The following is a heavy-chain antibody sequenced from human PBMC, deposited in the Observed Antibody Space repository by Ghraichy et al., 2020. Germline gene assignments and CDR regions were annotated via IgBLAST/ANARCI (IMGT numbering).Heavy chain of an antibody. CDR2: IKQDGSEK. Sequence: GGSLRLSCAASGFSFSTYWMSWVRQAPGKGLEWVANIKQDGSEKHYVDSVKGRFTISRDNAKNSLDLQMNSLRAEDTAVCYCARCSGDYYYYYYMDVWGKGTTVTVSS. J-gene: IGHJ6*03. CDR1: GFSFSTYW. CDR3: ARCSGDYYYYYYMDV. D-gene: IGHD4-17*01. V-gene: IGHV3-7*03.